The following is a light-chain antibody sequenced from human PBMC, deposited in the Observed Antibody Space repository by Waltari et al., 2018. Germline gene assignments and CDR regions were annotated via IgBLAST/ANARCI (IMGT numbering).Light chain of an antibody. CDR3: ASWDDILIGRL. Sequence: QSVLTQPPSASAAPGQRVNTPCSGSPSHLGNHFVSWYQQLPGTAPRLVIHRDSQRPSGIPDRFSGSKSGTSASLAISGLRSEDEADYYCASWDDILIGRLFGGGTKLTVL. CDR2: RDS. CDR1: PSHLGNHF. V-gene: IGLV1-47*01. J-gene: IGLJ2*01.